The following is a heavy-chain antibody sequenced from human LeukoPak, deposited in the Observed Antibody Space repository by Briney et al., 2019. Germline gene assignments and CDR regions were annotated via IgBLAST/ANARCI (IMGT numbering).Heavy chain of an antibody. J-gene: IGHJ4*02. V-gene: IGHV4-39*07. CDR2: IYYSGTT. CDR3: ARVGSGLYSFDY. Sequence: PSETLSLTCTVSGGSISSNNDYWGWIRQPPGKGLEWIGSIYYSGTTYYNPSLKSRVTISVDTSKNQFSLKLSSVTAADTAVYYCARVGSGLYSFDYWGQGTLVTVSS. D-gene: IGHD6-19*01. CDR1: GGSISSNNDY.